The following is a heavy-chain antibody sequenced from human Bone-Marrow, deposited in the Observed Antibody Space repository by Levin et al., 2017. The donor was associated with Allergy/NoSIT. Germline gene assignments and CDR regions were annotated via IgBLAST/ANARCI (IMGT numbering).Heavy chain of an antibody. CDR1: GFTFSSYG. Sequence: AGGSLRLSCAASGFTFSSYGMHWVRQAPGKGLEWVAVIWYDGSNKYYADSVKGRFTISRDNSKNTLYLQMNSLRAEDTAVYYCAGAPKKDGRPGRLFTGDAFDIWGQGTMVTVSS. CDR2: IWYDGSNK. V-gene: IGHV3-33*01. J-gene: IGHJ3*02. CDR3: AGAPKKDGRPGRLFTGDAFDI. D-gene: IGHD2-21*01.